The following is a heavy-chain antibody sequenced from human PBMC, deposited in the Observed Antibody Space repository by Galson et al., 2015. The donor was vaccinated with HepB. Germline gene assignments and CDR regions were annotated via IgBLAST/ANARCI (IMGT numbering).Heavy chain of an antibody. D-gene: IGHD3-16*02. CDR3: ARALGGSYFYGLDV. CDR2: VYYSGVT. CDR1: GASTSSSSYY. J-gene: IGHJ6*02. Sequence: ATLSLTCTVSGASTSSSSYYWNWIRQSPGKGLEWIGSVYYSGVTYYNPSSKSRVTIAIDTAKNQFSLMVSSVTAADTALYYCARALGGSYFYGLDVWGQRTTVAVSS. V-gene: IGHV4-39*01.